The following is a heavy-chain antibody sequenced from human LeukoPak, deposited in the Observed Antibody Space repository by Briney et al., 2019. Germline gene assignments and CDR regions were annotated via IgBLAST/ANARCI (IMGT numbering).Heavy chain of an antibody. J-gene: IGHJ3*02. V-gene: IGHV4-31*03. D-gene: IGHD3-22*01. CDR2: IYYSGST. CDR1: GGSISSGGYY. Sequence: SQTLSLTCTVSGGSISSGGYYWSWIRQHQGKGLECIVYIYYSGSTYYNPSLKSRVTISVDTSKNQFSLKLSSVTAADTAVYYCARDGSDLDCYDSSGPGAFDIWGQGTMVTVSS. CDR3: ARDGSDLDCYDSSGPGAFDI.